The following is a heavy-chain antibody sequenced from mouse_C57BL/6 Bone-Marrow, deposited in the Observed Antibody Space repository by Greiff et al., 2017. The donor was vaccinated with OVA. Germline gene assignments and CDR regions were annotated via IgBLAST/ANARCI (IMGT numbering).Heavy chain of an antibody. D-gene: IGHD2-10*01. CDR2: INPSTGGT. CDR1: GYSFTGYY. Sequence: SGPELVKPGASVKISCKASGYSFTGYYMNWVKQSPEKSLEWIGEINPSTGGTTYNQKFKAKATLTVDKSSSTAYMQLKSLTSEDSAVYYCARSLLHYYAMDYWSQGTSVTVSS. V-gene: IGHV1-42*01. CDR3: ARSLLHYYAMDY. J-gene: IGHJ4*01.